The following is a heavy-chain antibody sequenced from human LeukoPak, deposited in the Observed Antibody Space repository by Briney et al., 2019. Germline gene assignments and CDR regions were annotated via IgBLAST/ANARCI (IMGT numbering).Heavy chain of an antibody. J-gene: IGHJ4*02. V-gene: IGHV4-61*01. D-gene: IGHD6-13*01. Sequence: PSETLSLTCTVSGGSVSSGNYYWSRIRQPPGKGLEWIGHIYNSGSTNYNPSLKGRVTMSVATSKNQFSLHLSSVTAADTAVYYCARSAFLVTAPGLYYFDYWGQGTLVAVSS. CDR3: ARSAFLVTAPGLYYFDY. CDR1: GGSVSSGNYY. CDR2: IYNSGST.